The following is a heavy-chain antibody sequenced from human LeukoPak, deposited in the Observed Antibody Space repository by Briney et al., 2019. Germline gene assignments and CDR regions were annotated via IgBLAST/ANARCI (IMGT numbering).Heavy chain of an antibody. Sequence: SETLSLTCTVSGGSISSGSYYWGWIRQPPGKGLEWIGSIYYSGSTYYNPSLKSRVTMSVDTSQNQFSLKLSSVTAADTAVYYCASLPLFYDSSGYYPGGFDYWGQGTLVTVSS. D-gene: IGHD3-22*01. CDR2: IYYSGST. CDR3: ASLPLFYDSSGYYPGGFDY. J-gene: IGHJ4*02. CDR1: GGSISSGSYY. V-gene: IGHV4-39*01.